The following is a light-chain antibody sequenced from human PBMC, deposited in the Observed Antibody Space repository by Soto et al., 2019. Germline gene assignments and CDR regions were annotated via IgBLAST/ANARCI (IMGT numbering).Light chain of an antibody. Sequence: EIVLTQSPCTLSLPPGERATLSCRASERIYSAYLGWYQQKPGQAPRLLIYDASNRATGIPARFSGSGSGTDFTLTISSLQPEDIATYYCQQGDTFPWTFGQGTKVDIK. CDR1: ERIYSAY. V-gene: IGKV3-11*01. J-gene: IGKJ1*01. CDR3: QQGDTFPWT. CDR2: DAS.